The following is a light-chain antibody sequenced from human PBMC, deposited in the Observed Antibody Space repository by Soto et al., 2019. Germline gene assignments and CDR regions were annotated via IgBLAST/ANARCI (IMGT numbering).Light chain of an antibody. CDR1: QSVSNN. V-gene: IGKV3-15*01. J-gene: IGKJ1*01. CDR3: QQYNNWWK. Sequence: EIVMTHSPATLSVSPWERATLSCRASQSVSNNLAWYQQKPGQAPRLLIYGASTRATGTPARFSGSGSGTEFTLTISSLQSEDFAVYYCQQYNNWWKFGQGTKVDIK. CDR2: GAS.